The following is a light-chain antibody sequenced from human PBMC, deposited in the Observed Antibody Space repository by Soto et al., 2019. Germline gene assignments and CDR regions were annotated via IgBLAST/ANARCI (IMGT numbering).Light chain of an antibody. V-gene: IGLV1-44*01. CDR1: NSNIGSNA. J-gene: IGLJ2*01. Sequence: QPVLTQPPSASVTPGQRVTISCSGSNSNIGSNAVCGYQQLPGTAPKLLIYNNNQRPSAVPDQYTGSKSGTSASLAISGLQSEDEADFYCAAWDDGLNGVIFGGGTKLTVL. CDR3: AAWDDGLNGVI. CDR2: NNN.